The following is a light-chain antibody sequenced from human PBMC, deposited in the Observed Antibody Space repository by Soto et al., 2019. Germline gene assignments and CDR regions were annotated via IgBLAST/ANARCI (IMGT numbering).Light chain of an antibody. Sequence: ETVMTQSPATLSVSPGERATLSCRASQSVSSNLAWYQQKPGQDPRLLIYGASTRATGIPARFSGSGSGTEFTLTISSLQSEDFAVYYCQQYNNWLSITFGQGTRLEI. CDR1: QSVSSN. V-gene: IGKV3-15*01. J-gene: IGKJ5*01. CDR3: QQYNNWLSIT. CDR2: GAS.